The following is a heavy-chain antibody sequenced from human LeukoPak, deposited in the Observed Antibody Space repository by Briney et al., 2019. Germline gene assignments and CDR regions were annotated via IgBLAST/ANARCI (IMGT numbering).Heavy chain of an antibody. CDR3: ARAGQDLMAYCGGDCYSDAFDI. D-gene: IGHD2-21*02. Sequence: GGSLRLSCAASGFTFSSYGMHWVRQAPGKGLEWVAFIRYDGSNKYYADSVKGRFTVSRDNSKNTLYLQMNSLRAEDTAVYYCARAGQDLMAYCGGDCYSDAFDIWGQGTMVTVSS. CDR1: GFTFSSYG. V-gene: IGHV3-30*02. CDR2: IRYDGSNK. J-gene: IGHJ3*02.